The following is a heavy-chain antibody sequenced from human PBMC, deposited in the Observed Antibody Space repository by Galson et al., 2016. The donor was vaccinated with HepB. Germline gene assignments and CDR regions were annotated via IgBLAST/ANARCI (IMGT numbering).Heavy chain of an antibody. Sequence: LRLSCAASRFSVNNYYMNWVRQAPGKGLEWISVIYTGDNTNYADSVKGRFVVSRDRSTNTLYLHLNTLRPEDTAIYFCARGVGLTGPPFFDSWGQGALVTVSS. CDR3: ARGVGLTGPPFFDS. CDR2: IYTGDNT. CDR1: RFSVNNYY. V-gene: IGHV3-53*01. D-gene: IGHD1-20*01. J-gene: IGHJ4*02.